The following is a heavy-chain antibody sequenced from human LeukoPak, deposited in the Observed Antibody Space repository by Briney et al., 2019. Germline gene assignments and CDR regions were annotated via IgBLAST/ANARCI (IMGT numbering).Heavy chain of an antibody. V-gene: IGHV3-21*01. CDR1: GGSISSSN. CDR3: ARDKGTSYLSSFDY. J-gene: IGHJ4*02. D-gene: IGHD6-6*01. CDR2: ISGSSSYI. Sequence: PSETLSLTCAVSGGSISSSNWWSWVRQAPGKGLEWVSSISGSSSYIYYADSVKGRFTTSRDNSKNTLYLQMNSLRAADTAVYYCARDKGTSYLSSFDYWGQGTLVTVSS.